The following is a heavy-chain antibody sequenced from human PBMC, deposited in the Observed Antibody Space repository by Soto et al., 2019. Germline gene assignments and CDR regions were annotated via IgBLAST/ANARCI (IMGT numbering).Heavy chain of an antibody. CDR2: ISSSSSYI. J-gene: IGHJ5*02. D-gene: IGHD3-10*01. CDR3: ARESGITMVRGVLLS. Sequence: GGSLRLSCAASGFTFSSYSMNWVRQAPGKGLEWVSSISSSSSYIYYVDSVKGRFTISRDNAKNSLYLQMNSLRAEDTAVYYCARESGITMVRGVLLSWGQGTLVTVSS. V-gene: IGHV3-21*01. CDR1: GFTFSSYS.